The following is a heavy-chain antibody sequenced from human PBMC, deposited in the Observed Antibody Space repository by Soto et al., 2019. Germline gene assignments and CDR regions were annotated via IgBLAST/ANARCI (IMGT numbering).Heavy chain of an antibody. CDR3: AKVKDPTSGTPIRPFDY. J-gene: IGHJ4*02. Sequence: SETLSLTCTVSGGSISSYYWSWIRQPPGKGLEWIGYIYYSGSTNYNPSLKSRVTISEDTSKNQFSLKLSSVTAADTAVYYCAKVKDPTSGTPIRPFDYWGQGTPVTVSS. V-gene: IGHV4-59*08. CDR1: GGSISSYY. D-gene: IGHD3-10*01. CDR2: IYYSGST.